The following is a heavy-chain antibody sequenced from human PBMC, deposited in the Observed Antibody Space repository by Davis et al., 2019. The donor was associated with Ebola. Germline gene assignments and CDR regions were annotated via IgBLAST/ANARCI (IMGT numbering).Heavy chain of an antibody. CDR2: INSDGTFT. J-gene: IGHJ4*02. D-gene: IGHD3-10*01. Sequence: PGGSLRLSCAASVFTFSNYWMYWVRHAPGEGLMCVSRINSDGTFTTYADSVKGRFTISRDNAKNTLYLQMNSLRAEDTAVYYCARKSLLWFGEGVLDYWGQGTLVTVSS. V-gene: IGHV3-74*01. CDR3: ARKSLLWFGEGVLDY. CDR1: VFTFSNYW.